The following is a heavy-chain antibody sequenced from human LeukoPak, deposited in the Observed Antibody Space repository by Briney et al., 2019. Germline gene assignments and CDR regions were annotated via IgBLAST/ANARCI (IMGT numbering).Heavy chain of an antibody. CDR1: GYTFTGYY. CDR2: INPNSGGT. J-gene: IGHJ5*02. CDR3: ARDLAVVVPAASWFDP. Sequence: ASVKVSCKASGYTFTGYYMHWVRQAPGQGLEWMGWINPNSGGTNYAQKFQGRVTMTRDTSISTAYMELSRLRSDDTAVYYCARDLAVVVPAASWFDPWGQGTLVTVSS. V-gene: IGHV1-2*02. D-gene: IGHD2-2*01.